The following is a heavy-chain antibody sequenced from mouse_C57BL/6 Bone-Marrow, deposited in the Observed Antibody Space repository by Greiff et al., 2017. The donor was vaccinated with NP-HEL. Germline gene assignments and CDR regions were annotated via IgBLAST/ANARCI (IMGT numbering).Heavy chain of an antibody. V-gene: IGHV1-64*01. Sequence: VQRVESGAELVKPGASVKLSCKASGYTFTSYWMHWVKQRPGQGLEWIGMIHPNSGSTNYNEKFKSKATLTVDKSSSTAYMQLSSLTSEDSAVYYCARGVTWFAYWGQGTLVTVSA. D-gene: IGHD2-1*01. CDR3: ARGVTWFAY. CDR1: GYTFTSYW. J-gene: IGHJ3*01. CDR2: IHPNSGST.